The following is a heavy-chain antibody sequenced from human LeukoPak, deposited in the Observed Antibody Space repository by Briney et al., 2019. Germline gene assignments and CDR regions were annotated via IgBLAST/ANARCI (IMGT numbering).Heavy chain of an antibody. J-gene: IGHJ6*03. Sequence: GGSLRLSCAAFGFTFSSYWMHWVRQAPGKGLVWVSRINSDGSSTSYADSVKGRFTISRDNAKNTLYLQMNSLRAEDTAVYYCARSTVTTPLDYYYYMDVWGKGTTVTVSS. V-gene: IGHV3-74*01. CDR1: GFTFSSYW. CDR3: ARSTVTTPLDYYYYMDV. D-gene: IGHD4-17*01. CDR2: INSDGSST.